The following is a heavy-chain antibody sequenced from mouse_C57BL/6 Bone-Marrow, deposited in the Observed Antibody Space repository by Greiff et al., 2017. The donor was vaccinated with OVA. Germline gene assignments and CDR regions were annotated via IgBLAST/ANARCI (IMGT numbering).Heavy chain of an antibody. CDR1: GYAFTNYL. CDR2: INPGSGGT. CDR3: ARYHYSNAWFAY. V-gene: IGHV1-54*01. D-gene: IGHD2-5*01. Sequence: QVQLKESGAELVRPGTSVKVSCKASGYAFTNYLIEWVKQRPGQGLEWIGVINPGSGGTNYNEKFKGKATLTADKSSSTAYMQLSSLTSEDSAVYFCARYHYSNAWFAYWGQGTLVTVSA. J-gene: IGHJ3*01.